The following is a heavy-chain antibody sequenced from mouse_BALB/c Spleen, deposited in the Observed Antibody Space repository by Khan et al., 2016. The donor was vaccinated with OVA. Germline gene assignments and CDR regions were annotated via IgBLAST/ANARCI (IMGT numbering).Heavy chain of an antibody. D-gene: IGHD1-1*01. V-gene: IGHV1-20*02. Sequence: EVQLQQSGPELVRPGASVKISCKASGYSFTGYFMNWVMQSHGKSLEWIGRINPHIGETFYNQRFKDKATLTVDESSSTAYMELRSLASEVSAVYYCTRIYRSDFDYWGQGTTLTVSS. CDR3: TRIYRSDFDY. J-gene: IGHJ2*01. CDR2: INPHIGET. CDR1: GYSFTGYF.